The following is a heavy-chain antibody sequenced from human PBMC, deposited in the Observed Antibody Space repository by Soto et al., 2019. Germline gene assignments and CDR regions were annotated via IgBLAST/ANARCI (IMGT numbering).Heavy chain of an antibody. CDR3: ARDWAWSSGWSPCGY. J-gene: IGHJ4*02. V-gene: IGHV1-2*02. Sequence: QVQLVQSGAEVKKPGASVKVSCKASGYTFTGYYMHWVRQAPGQGLEWMGWINPNSGGTNYAQKFQGRVTMTRDTSISTAYMELSRLRSDDTAVYYCARDWAWSSGWSPCGYWGQGTLVTVSS. D-gene: IGHD6-19*01. CDR1: GYTFTGYY. CDR2: INPNSGGT.